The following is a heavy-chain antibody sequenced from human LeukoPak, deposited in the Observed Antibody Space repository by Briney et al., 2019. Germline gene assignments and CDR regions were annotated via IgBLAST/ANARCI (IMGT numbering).Heavy chain of an antibody. J-gene: IGHJ5*02. CDR3: ARLGARYCSGGSRYGIDWFDP. V-gene: IGHV4-59*08. Sequence: SETLSLTCTVAGGSISSYYWSWIRQPPGKGLECIGYIYYSGSTNYNPSLKSRVTISVDTSKNQFSLKLSSVTAADTAVYYCARLGARYCSGGSRYGIDWFDPWGQGTLVTVSS. D-gene: IGHD2-15*01. CDR2: IYYSGST. CDR1: GGSISSYY.